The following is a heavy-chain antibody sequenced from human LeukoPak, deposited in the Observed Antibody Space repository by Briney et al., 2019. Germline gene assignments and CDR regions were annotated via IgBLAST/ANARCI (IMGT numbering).Heavy chain of an antibody. CDR1: GGSISSSSYY. CDR3: ARAAHQHDYGDYGVQH. CDR2: IYYSGST. J-gene: IGHJ1*01. D-gene: IGHD4-17*01. Sequence: SETLSLTCTVSGGSISSSSYYWGWIRQPPGKGLEWIGSIYYSGSTYYNPSLKSRVTISVDTSKNQFSLKLSSVTAADTAVYYCARAAHQHDYGDYGVQHWGQGTLVTVSS. V-gene: IGHV4-39*01.